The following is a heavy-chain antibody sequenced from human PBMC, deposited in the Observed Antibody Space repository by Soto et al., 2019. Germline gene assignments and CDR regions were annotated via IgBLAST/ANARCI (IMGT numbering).Heavy chain of an antibody. Sequence: GGSLRLSCAASGFTFSSYSMNWVRQAPGKGLEWVSSISSSSSYMNYADSVKGRFTISRDNAKNSLYLQMNSLRAEDTAVYYCARATRIAARPITFMDVWGQGTRSPSP. D-gene: IGHD6-6*01. J-gene: IGHJ6*02. CDR1: GFTFSSYS. CDR3: ARATRIAARPITFMDV. V-gene: IGHV3-21*01. CDR2: ISSSSSYM.